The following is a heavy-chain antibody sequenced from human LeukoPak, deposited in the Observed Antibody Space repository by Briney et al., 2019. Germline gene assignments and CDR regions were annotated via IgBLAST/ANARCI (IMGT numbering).Heavy chain of an antibody. CDR3: ARQTSTYYSADY. CDR2: ISAYNGST. CDR1: GYTFTNYD. V-gene: IGHV1-18*01. Sequence: GASVKVSCKASGYTFTNYDISWVRQAPGQGLEWMGRISAYNGSTNYAQKLQGRVTMTTDTSTSTAYMELRSLRYDDTAVYYCARQTSTYYSADYWGQGTLVTVSS. D-gene: IGHD3-22*01. J-gene: IGHJ4*02.